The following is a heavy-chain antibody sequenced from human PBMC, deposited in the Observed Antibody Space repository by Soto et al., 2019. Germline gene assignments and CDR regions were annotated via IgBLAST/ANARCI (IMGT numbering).Heavy chain of an antibody. J-gene: IGHJ4*02. CDR1: GFTFSSYE. Sequence: GGSLRLSCAASGFTFSSYEMNWVRQAPGKGLEWVSYISSSGSTIYYADSVKGRFTISRDNAKNSLYLQMNSLRAEDTAVYYCARDHSPIQLWAFDYWGQGTRVTVSS. V-gene: IGHV3-48*03. CDR3: ARDHSPIQLWAFDY. D-gene: IGHD5-18*01. CDR2: ISSSGSTI.